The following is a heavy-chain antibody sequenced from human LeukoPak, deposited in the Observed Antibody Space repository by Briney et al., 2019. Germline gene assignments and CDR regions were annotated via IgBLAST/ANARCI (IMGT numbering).Heavy chain of an antibody. Sequence: ASVKVSCKASGYTFTSYDINWVRQTTGQGREWMGWMNPNSVNTGHAQKFQGRVTMTRNTSISTAYMELSSLRSEDTAVYYCARGLGAEYSSGYYPQVDYWGQGTLVTVSS. V-gene: IGHV1-8*01. CDR1: GYTFTSYD. J-gene: IGHJ4*02. D-gene: IGHD3-22*01. CDR2: MNPNSVNT. CDR3: ARGLGAEYSSGYYPQVDY.